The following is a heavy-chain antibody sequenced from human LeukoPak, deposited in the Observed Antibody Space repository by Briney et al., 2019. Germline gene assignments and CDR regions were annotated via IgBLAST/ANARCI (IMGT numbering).Heavy chain of an antibody. CDR3: ARESHRDIVVVVADNWLDP. Sequence: ASVKVSCKASGYTFTGYYMHWVRRAPGQGLEWMGWINPNSGGTNYAQKFQGRVTMTRDTSISTAYMELSRLRSDDTAVYYCARESHRDIVVVVADNWLDPWGQGTLVTVSS. CDR2: INPNSGGT. CDR1: GYTFTGYY. D-gene: IGHD2-15*01. V-gene: IGHV1-2*02. J-gene: IGHJ5*02.